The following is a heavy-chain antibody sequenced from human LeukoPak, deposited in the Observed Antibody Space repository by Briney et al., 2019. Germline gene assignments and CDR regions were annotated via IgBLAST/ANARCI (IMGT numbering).Heavy chain of an antibody. D-gene: IGHD4-17*01. CDR2: ITDSGRKT. CDR3: AKITKATTPNY. V-gene: IGHV3-23*01. Sequence: GGSLRLSCAASGFTFSSYSMNWVHQAPGKGLEWVSGITDSGRKTYYADSVKGRFSISRDNSKNAVYLQMSDLRAEDTAVYYCAKITKATTPNYWGQGTLVTVSS. CDR1: GFTFSSYS. J-gene: IGHJ4*02.